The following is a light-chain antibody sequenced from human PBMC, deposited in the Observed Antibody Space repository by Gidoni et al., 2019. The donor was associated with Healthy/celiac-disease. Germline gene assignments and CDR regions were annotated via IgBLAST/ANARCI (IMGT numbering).Light chain of an antibody. V-gene: IGKV3-20*01. CDR3: QQYGSTPMYT. CDR2: DAS. J-gene: IGKJ2*01. Sequence: VLTQSPGTQSLSPGDRATLACRASQSVSSSYLSWYQQKHGEAPRLLIYDASSRATGIPDRFSGSGSGTDFTLTISRVEPEDVAVYYCQQYGSTPMYTFGQGTKLEIK. CDR1: QSVSSSY.